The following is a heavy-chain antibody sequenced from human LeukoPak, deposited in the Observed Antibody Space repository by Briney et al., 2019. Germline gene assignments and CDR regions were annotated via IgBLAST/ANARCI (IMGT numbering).Heavy chain of an antibody. CDR2: IGWDDDK. CDR3: ARMAYSGNYWTSFDY. Sequence: ESGAALVKPTQTLTLTCTFSGFSLSTGGMRGSWIRQPPGKALEWLARIGWDDDKFYRTSLKTRLTISKDNSKNQVVLTMTNMDPVDTATYYCARMAYSGNYWTSFDYWGQGTLVTVSS. V-gene: IGHV2-70*04. J-gene: IGHJ4*02. D-gene: IGHD1-26*01. CDR1: GFSLSTGGMR.